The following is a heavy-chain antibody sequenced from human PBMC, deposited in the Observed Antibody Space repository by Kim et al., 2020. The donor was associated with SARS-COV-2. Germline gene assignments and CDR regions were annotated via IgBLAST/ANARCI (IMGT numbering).Heavy chain of an antibody. CDR3: ARDRSLTTVKGGLVDY. J-gene: IGHJ4*02. Sequence: ASVKVSCKASGYTFTSYAMHWVRQAPGQRLEWMGWINAGNGNTKYSQKFQGRVTITRDTSASTAYMELSSLRSEDTAVYYCARDRSLTTVKGGLVDYWGQGTLVTVSS. CDR2: INAGNGNT. CDR1: GYTFTSYA. V-gene: IGHV1-3*01. D-gene: IGHD4-4*01.